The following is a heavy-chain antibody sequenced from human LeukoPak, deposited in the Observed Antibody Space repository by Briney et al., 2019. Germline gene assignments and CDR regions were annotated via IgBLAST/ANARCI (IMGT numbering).Heavy chain of an antibody. V-gene: IGHV3-30*18. D-gene: IGHD3-10*01. Sequence: GGSLRLSCAASGFTFSSYGMHWVRQAPGKGLEWVAVISYDGSNKYYADSVKGRFTISRDNSKNTLYLQMNSLRAEDTAVYYCAKGDYYGSGSPPFDYWGQGTLVTVSS. J-gene: IGHJ4*02. CDR3: AKGDYYGSGSPPFDY. CDR1: GFTFSSYG. CDR2: ISYDGSNK.